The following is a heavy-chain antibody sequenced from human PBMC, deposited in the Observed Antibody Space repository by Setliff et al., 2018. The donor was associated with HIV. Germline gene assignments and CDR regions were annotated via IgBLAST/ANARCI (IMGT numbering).Heavy chain of an antibody. D-gene: IGHD2-21*01. V-gene: IGHV1-2*02. CDR2: INPNNGGT. Sequence: ASVKVSCKASGYTFTGYYVHWVRQAPGQGLEWMGWINPNNGGTNYAQKFQGRVTMTRDTSISTAYMELNRLRSDDTAVYYCARGRDKDSPWAFDVWGQGTVVTVSS. J-gene: IGHJ3*01. CDR1: GYTFTGYY. CDR3: ARGRDKDSPWAFDV.